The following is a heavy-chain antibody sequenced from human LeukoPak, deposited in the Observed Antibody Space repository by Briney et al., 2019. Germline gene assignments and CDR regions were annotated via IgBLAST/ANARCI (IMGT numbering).Heavy chain of an antibody. V-gene: IGHV4-4*02. J-gene: IGHJ4*02. D-gene: IGHD6-19*01. CDR2: IFHSGTT. CDR1: GGSINDNYW. CDR3: ARDLDNSGWYVFDY. Sequence: TSETLSLTCAVSGGSINDNYWWSWVRQPPEKGLEWIGEIFHSGTTNYNPSLKGRVTMSVDGSENQFSLRLSSVTAADTAVYYCARDLDNSGWYVFDYWGQGNLVTVSS.